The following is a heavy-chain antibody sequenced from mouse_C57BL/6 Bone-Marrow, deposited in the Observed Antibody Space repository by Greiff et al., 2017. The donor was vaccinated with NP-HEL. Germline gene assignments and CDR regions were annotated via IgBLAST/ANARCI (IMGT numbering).Heavy chain of an antibody. D-gene: IGHD1-1*01. CDR1: GFTFSDYG. J-gene: IGHJ1*03. V-gene: IGHV5-15*01. CDR2: ISNLAYSI. CDR3: ARQPYYYGSSQYFDV. Sequence: DVKLVESGGGLVQPGGSLKLSCAASGFTFSDYGMAWVRQAPRKGPEWVAFISNLAYSIYYADTVTGRFTISRENAKNTLYLAMSSLRSEDTAMYYCARQPYYYGSSQYFDVWGTGTTVTVSS.